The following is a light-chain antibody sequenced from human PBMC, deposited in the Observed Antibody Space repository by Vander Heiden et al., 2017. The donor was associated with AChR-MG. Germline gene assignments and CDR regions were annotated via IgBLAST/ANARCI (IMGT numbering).Light chain of an antibody. CDR2: RNN. Sequence: QSVLTQPPSASATPGQRVTISCPGTNSNIGGNYVYWYQQLPGTAPKLRIYRNNQRPSGVPDRFSGSKSGTSASLAISGLRAEDEADYYCATWDDSLSGWLFGGGTKLT. CDR3: ATWDDSLSGWL. J-gene: IGLJ2*01. CDR1: NSNIGGNY. V-gene: IGLV1-47*01.